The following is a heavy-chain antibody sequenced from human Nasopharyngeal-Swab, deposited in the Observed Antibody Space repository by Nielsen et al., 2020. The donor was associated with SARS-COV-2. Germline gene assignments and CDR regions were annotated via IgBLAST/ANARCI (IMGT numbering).Heavy chain of an antibody. Sequence: GGSLRLSCTGSGSMLSRFAIHWVRQAPGKGLEYVSTINNDGGATYFGTTTDYADSVKGRFTISRDNSKNTVYLQMSSLRAEDTALYYCVIGGWMTGSTRNYYGMDVWGQGTTVIVSS. CDR3: VIGGWMTGSTRNYYGMDV. V-gene: IGHV3-64D*08. CDR2: INNDGGATY. D-gene: IGHD1-7*01. CDR1: GSMLSRFA. J-gene: IGHJ6*02.